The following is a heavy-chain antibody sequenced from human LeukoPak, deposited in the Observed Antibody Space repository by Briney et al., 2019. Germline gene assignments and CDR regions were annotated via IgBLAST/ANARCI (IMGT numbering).Heavy chain of an antibody. Sequence: GGSLRLSCAASGFTFNNYAMSWLRQAPGKGLEWVSAISGSGGSSHYADSVKGRFTISRDNSKNTLYLQMNSLRAEDTAVYYCAKDPTVQLWPNYFDYWGQGTLVTVSS. D-gene: IGHD5-18*01. CDR1: GFTFNNYA. V-gene: IGHV3-23*01. CDR3: AKDPTVQLWPNYFDY. CDR2: ISGSGGSS. J-gene: IGHJ4*02.